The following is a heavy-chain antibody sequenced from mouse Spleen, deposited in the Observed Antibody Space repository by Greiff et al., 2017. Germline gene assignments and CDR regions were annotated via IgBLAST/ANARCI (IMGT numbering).Heavy chain of an antibody. D-gene: IGHD1-1*01. CDR1: GFTFSSYA. CDR2: ISSGGGNT. CDR3: ARVITTVVEVYAMDY. J-gene: IGHJ4*01. Sequence: EVQGVESGGGLVKLGGSLKLSCAASGFTFSSYAMSWVRQTPEKRLEWVATISSGGGNTYYPDSVKGRFTISRDNAKNTLYLQMSSLKSEDTAMYYCARVITTVVEVYAMDYWGQGTSVTVSS. V-gene: IGHV5-9-3*01.